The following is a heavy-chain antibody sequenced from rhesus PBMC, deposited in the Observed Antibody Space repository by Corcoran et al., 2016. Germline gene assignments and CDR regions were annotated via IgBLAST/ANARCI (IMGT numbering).Heavy chain of an antibody. CDR1: GGSIRRSY. CDR3: ARARTGGGGYYFDS. J-gene: IGHJ4*01. Sequence: QLQLQESGPGLVKPSETLSVTCAVSGGSIRRSYWSRIRQAPGKGLEWVGYIYGSGSSTNSNPSLKSRVTLSVDTSKNQLSLKLSSVTAADTAVYYCARARTGGGGYYFDSWGQGVLVTVSS. CDR2: IYGSGSST. V-gene: IGHV4-169*01. D-gene: IGHD7-45*01.